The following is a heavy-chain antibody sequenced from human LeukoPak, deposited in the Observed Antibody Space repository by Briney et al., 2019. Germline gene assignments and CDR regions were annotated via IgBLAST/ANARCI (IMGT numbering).Heavy chain of an antibody. Sequence: GEPRQISGQASGSTFTGYWSGWVRRLPGKGLELMLLMNPADSDTSFSPSFPGQVTISADKSISTPYLQWSSLKASDTAMYYCSRQIGSSGWLWGQGTLVTVSS. V-gene: IGHV5-51*01. J-gene: IGHJ4*02. D-gene: IGHD6-19*01. CDR2: MNPADSDT. CDR1: GSTFTGYW. CDR3: SRQIGSSGWL.